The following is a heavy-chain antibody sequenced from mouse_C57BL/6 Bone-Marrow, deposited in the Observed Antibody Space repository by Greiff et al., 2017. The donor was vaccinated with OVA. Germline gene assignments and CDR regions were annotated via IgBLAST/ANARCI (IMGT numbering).Heavy chain of an antibody. J-gene: IGHJ3*01. CDR3: ARHHAPEGFAY. CDR1: GFTFNDYG. V-gene: IGHV5-15*01. CDR2: LSNLAYSI. Sequence: EVKLVESGGGLVQPGGSLKLSCAASGFTFNDYGMAWVRQAPRKGPEWVAFLSNLAYSIYYADTVTGRFTISRENAKNTLYLEMSSLRSEDTAMYYCARHHAPEGFAYWGQGTLVTVSA.